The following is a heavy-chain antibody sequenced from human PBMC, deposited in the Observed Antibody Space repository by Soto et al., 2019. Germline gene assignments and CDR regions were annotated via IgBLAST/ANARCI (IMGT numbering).Heavy chain of an antibody. CDR1: RFPFCRYW. CDR2: INSDGSST. Sequence: GGSLTLYCAASRFPFCRYWMHWVRQAPGKGLVWVTRINSDGSSTSYADSVKGRFTISRDNAKNTLYLQMNSLRAEDTAVYYCARDPHYFYDSTGYYDYWGQGTLVTVSS. CDR3: ARDPHYFYDSTGYYDY. J-gene: IGHJ4*02. V-gene: IGHV3-74*01. D-gene: IGHD3-22*01.